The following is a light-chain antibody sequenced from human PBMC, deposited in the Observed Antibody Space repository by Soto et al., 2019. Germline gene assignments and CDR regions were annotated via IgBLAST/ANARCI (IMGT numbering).Light chain of an antibody. Sequence: EIVLTQSPGTLSLSPGERATLSCRASQSVSRSYLAWYQQKPGQAPRLLIYGASSRATGIPDRFSGSGSGTDFTLTISRLEPEDFAVYYCQQYGSSPVAFGQGTKVEIK. CDR3: QQYGSSPVA. V-gene: IGKV3-20*01. CDR1: QSVSRSY. J-gene: IGKJ1*01. CDR2: GAS.